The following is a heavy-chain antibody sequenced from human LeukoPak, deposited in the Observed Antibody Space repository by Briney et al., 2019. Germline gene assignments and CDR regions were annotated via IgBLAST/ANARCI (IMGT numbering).Heavy chain of an antibody. V-gene: IGHV3-23*01. Sequence: GGSLRPSCAASGFTFSSYAMSWVRQAPGKGLEWVAGISSSGGSRYYADSVKGRFTISRDNSKKTLYLQMNSLRAEDTAVYYCARDRRPRRGVIIPFDYWGQGTLVTVSS. J-gene: IGHJ4*02. CDR2: ISSSGGSR. CDR3: ARDRRPRRGVIIPFDY. D-gene: IGHD3-10*01. CDR1: GFTFSSYA.